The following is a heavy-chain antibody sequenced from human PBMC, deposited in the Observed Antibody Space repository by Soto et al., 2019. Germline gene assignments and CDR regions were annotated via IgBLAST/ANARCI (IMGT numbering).Heavy chain of an antibody. V-gene: IGHV3-33*01. Sequence: PGGSLRLSCAASGFTFSSYGMHWVRQAPGKGLGWVAVIWYDGSNKYYADSVKGRFTISRDNSKNTLYLQMNSLRAEDTAVYYCAREPPNWNYYYGMDVWGQGTTVTVSS. CDR3: AREPPNWNYYYGMDV. D-gene: IGHD1-20*01. J-gene: IGHJ6*02. CDR2: IWYDGSNK. CDR1: GFTFSSYG.